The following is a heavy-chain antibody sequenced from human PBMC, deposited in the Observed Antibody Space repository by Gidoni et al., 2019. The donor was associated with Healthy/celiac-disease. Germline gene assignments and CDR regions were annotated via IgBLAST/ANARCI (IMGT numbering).Heavy chain of an antibody. CDR2: IYYSGST. CDR1: GGSISSSSYY. J-gene: IGHJ3*02. Sequence: QLQLQESGPGLVKPSETLSLTCTVSGGSISSSSYYWGWIRPPPGKGLEWIGSIYYSGSTYYNPSLKSRVTISVDTSKNQFSLKLSSVTAADTAVYYCASYSSSWHAFDIWGQGTMVTVSS. CDR3: ASYSSSWHAFDI. D-gene: IGHD6-6*01. V-gene: IGHV4-39*01.